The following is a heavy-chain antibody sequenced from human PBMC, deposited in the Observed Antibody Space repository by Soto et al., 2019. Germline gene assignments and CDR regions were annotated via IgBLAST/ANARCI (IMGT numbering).Heavy chain of an antibody. CDR1: GGSISSGGYS. CDR2: IYHSGST. CDR3: VRVPGP. V-gene: IGHV4-30-2*01. J-gene: IGHJ5*02. Sequence: QLQLQESGSGLVKPSQTLSLTSVVSGGSISSGGYSWSWIRQPPGKGLEWIGYIYHSGSTYYNPSLKSRVTISVDRSKNQFSLKLSSVTAADTAVYYCVRVPGPWGQGTLVTVSS.